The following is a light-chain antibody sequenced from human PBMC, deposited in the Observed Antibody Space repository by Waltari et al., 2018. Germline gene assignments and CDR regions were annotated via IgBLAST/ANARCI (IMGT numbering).Light chain of an antibody. Sequence: QSALTQPASVSGSPGQSITISCTGTSSDVGGYNYVSWYQQHPGKAPKLMIYDVTKWPSGVSNRFSGSKSGNTASLTISGLQAEDEADYYCSSYTSSSTWVFGGGTKLTVL. J-gene: IGLJ3*02. V-gene: IGLV2-14*01. CDR2: DVT. CDR1: SSDVGGYNY. CDR3: SSYTSSSTWV.